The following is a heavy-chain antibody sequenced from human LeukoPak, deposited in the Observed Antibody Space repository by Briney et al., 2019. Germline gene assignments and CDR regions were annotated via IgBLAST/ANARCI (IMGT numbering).Heavy chain of an antibody. CDR3: GRFTRSGDSVY. CDR2: IKQDGSEK. D-gene: IGHD7-27*01. Sequence: GGSLRLSCAVSGFSFNNYWMSWVRQAPGKGLGWVANIKQDGSEKQYVDSVKGRFAISRDNAENSLYLQMNSLKAEDTAVYYCGRFTRSGDSVYWGQGTLVTVSS. CDR1: GFSFNNYW. V-gene: IGHV3-7*04. J-gene: IGHJ4*02.